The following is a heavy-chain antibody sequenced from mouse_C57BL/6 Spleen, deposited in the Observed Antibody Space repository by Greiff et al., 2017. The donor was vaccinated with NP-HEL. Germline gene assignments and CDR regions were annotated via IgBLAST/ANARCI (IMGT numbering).Heavy chain of an antibody. D-gene: IGHD2-4*01. V-gene: IGHV1-18*01. CDR1: GYTFTDYN. CDR2: INPNNGGT. J-gene: IGHJ4*01. CDR3: ARLGLRREAMDY. Sequence: EVQLQQSGPELVKPGASVKIPCKASGYTFTDYNMDWVKQSHGKSLEWIGDINPNNGGTIYNQKFKGKATLTVDKSSSTAYMQLRSLTSEDTAVYYCARLGLRREAMDYWGQGTSVTVSS.